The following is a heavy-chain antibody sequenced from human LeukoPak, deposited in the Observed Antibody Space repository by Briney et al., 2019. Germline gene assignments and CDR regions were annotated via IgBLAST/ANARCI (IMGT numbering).Heavy chain of an antibody. J-gene: IGHJ4*02. Sequence: GGSLRLSCAASGFPFSNAWMSWVRQAPGKGLEWVGRIKSKTDGGTTGYAAPVKGRFTISRDDSKNTLYLQMNSLKTEDTAVYYCTSHSSFSILGNWGQGTLVTVSS. CDR3: TSHSSFSILGN. V-gene: IGHV3-15*01. CDR2: IKSKTDGGTT. CDR1: GFPFSNAW. D-gene: IGHD2-21*01.